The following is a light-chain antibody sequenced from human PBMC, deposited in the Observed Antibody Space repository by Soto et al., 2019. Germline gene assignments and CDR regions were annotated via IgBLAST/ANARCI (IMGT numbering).Light chain of an antibody. Sequence: EIVMTQSPATLSVSPGERATLSCRASQSVSTNLAWYHQKPGQAPRLLIYGASTRATGIPARFSGSGSGTDFTLTISSLQSEDFAVYYCQQYNNWPPWTFGQGTKVEIK. CDR2: GAS. V-gene: IGKV3-15*01. CDR1: QSVSTN. J-gene: IGKJ1*01. CDR3: QQYNNWPPWT.